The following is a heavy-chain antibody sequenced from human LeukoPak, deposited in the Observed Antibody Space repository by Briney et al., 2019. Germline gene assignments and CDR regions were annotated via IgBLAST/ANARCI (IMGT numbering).Heavy chain of an antibody. V-gene: IGHV1-2*06. CDR2: INPNNGGT. CDR1: GDTFTAYY. Sequence: GASVKASCKASGDTFTAYYMHWVRQAPGQGHEWMGRINPNNGGTNYAQKFQGRVTMTRDTSISTAYMDLSRLRSDDTAVYYCARDNYDILTGYQDFNYWGQGTLVTVSS. J-gene: IGHJ4*02. D-gene: IGHD3-9*01. CDR3: ARDNYDILTGYQDFNY.